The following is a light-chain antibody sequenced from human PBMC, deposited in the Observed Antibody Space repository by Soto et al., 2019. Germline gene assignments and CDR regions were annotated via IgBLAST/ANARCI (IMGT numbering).Light chain of an antibody. V-gene: IGKV1-39*01. Sequence: DIQMTQSPSSLSASVGDRVTITCRASQSISNYLNWYQQKPGKAPKLLIYAASSLQSGVISRFSGSGSGTDFTLTINSLQPEDFATYYCQQSYTTPETFGQGTK. J-gene: IGKJ1*01. CDR3: QQSYTTPET. CDR1: QSISNY. CDR2: AAS.